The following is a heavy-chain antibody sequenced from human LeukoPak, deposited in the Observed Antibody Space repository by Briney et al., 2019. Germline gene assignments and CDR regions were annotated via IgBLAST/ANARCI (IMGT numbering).Heavy chain of an antibody. D-gene: IGHD3-22*01. CDR1: NASIISSSYY. CDR2: IYYRRRT. V-gene: IGHV4-39*01. Sequence: PSETLSLTCSVSNASIISSSYYWGWLRQPPGKGLEWIGSIYYRRRTYYNPSLKIRVTISADTSKNQFSLNLNSVTASDTAVYYCARQKILDNNYDSSGYYVDQWGQGSLVTVSS. CDR3: ARQKILDNNYDSSGYYVDQ. J-gene: IGHJ4*02.